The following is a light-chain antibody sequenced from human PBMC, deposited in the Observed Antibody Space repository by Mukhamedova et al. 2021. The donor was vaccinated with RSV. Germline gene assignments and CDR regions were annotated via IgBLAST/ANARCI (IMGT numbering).Light chain of an antibody. Sequence: GKAPKLMIYDVSNRPSGVSNRFSGSKSGNTASLTISGLQAEDEADYYCSSYTSSRTLVFGGGTKLTVL. CDR3: SSYTSSRTLV. J-gene: IGLJ3*02. CDR2: DVS. V-gene: IGLV2-14*03.